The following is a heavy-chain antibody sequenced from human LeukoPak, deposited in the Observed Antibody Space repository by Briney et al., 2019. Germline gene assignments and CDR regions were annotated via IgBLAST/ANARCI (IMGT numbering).Heavy chain of an antibody. CDR3: ARDSYAGYGDYANWFDP. CDR2: IKQDGSDK. D-gene: IGHD4-17*01. Sequence: PGGSLRLSCAASGFTFSSHWMAWVRQAPGKGLEWVANIKQDGSDKYYLDSMKGRLTISRDNAKNSLYLQVNSLRVEDTAVYYCARDSYAGYGDYANWFDPWGQGTLVTVSS. CDR1: GFTFSSHW. V-gene: IGHV3-7*01. J-gene: IGHJ5*02.